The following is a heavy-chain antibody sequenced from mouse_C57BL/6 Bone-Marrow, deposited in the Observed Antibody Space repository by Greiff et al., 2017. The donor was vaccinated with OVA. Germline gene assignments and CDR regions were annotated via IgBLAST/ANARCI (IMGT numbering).Heavy chain of an antibody. CDR3: ATMTTVVARDYYDVDY. J-gene: IGHJ4*01. CDR1: GYTFTSYW. V-gene: IGHV1-69*01. CDR2: IDPSDSYT. D-gene: IGHD1-1*01. Sequence: QVQLQQSGAELVMPGASVKLSCKASGYTFTSYWMHWVKQRPGQGLEWIGEIDPSDSYTNYNQKFKGKSTLTVDKSSSTAYMQLSSLTSEDSAVYYCATMTTVVARDYYDVDYWGKGTTVTVSS.